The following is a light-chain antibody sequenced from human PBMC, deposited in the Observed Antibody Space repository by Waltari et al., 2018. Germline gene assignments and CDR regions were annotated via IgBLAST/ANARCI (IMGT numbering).Light chain of an antibody. CDR2: GAS. V-gene: IGKV3-20*01. CDR3: QQYGSSPPLT. CDR1: QSVSSSY. Sequence: EIVLTQSPGTLYLSPGERATPSCRASQSVSSSYLAWYQQKPGQAPRLLIYGASSRATGIPDRFSGSGSGTDFTLTISRLEPEDFAVYYCQQYGSSPPLTFGGGTKVEIK. J-gene: IGKJ4*01.